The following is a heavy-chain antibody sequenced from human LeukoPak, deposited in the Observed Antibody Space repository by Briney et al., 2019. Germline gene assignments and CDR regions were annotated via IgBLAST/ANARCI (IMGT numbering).Heavy chain of an antibody. V-gene: IGHV4-34*01. J-gene: IGHJ4*02. CDR2: INHSGST. Sequence: SETLSLTCAVYGGSFSGYYWSWIRQPPGKGLEWIGEINHSGSTNYNPSLKSGVTISMDASKNQFSLKLSSVTAADTAVYYCASARVWFLESPFDYWGQGSLVTVSS. CDR3: ASARVWFLESPFDY. D-gene: IGHD3-3*01. CDR1: GGSFSGYY.